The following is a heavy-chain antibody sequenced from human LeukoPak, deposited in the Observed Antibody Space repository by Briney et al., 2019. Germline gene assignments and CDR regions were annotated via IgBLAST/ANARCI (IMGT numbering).Heavy chain of an antibody. D-gene: IGHD4-17*01. CDR3: ARPRWDDYGDLYFDY. CDR2: IYYSVTT. J-gene: IGHJ4*02. V-gene: IGHV4-59*08. CDR1: GGSISSYY. Sequence: SETLSLTCTVSGGSISSYYWSWIRQPPGKGLEWIGYIYYSVTTNYNPSLKSRVTISVDTPKNQFSLKLSSVTAADAAVYYCARPRWDDYGDLYFDYWGQGTLVTVSS.